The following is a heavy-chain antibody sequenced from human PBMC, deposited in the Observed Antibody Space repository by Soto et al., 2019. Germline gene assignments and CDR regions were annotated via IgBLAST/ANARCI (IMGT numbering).Heavy chain of an antibody. CDR2: IYYSGST. V-gene: IGHV4-61*01. D-gene: IGHD4-17*01. Sequence: PSETLSLTCTVSGGAVSSGSYYWSWIRQPPGKGLEWIGYIYYSGSTNYNPSLKSRVTISEDTSKNQFSLRLSSVTAADTAVYYCARDYGPTGVWYFDLWGRGTLVTVSS. CDR3: ARDYGPTGVWYFDL. J-gene: IGHJ2*01. CDR1: GGAVSSGSYY.